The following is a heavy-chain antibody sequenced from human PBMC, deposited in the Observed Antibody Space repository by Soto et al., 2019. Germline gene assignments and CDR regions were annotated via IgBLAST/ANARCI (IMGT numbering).Heavy chain of an antibody. V-gene: IGHV3-30*03. CDR1: GFTFTNYG. CDR3: GAGPYFSDY. Sequence: QVQLVESGGGEVQPGKSLRLSCAASGFTFTNYGMHWVRQAPGKGLECVALISYDGTNKFYADSVKGRFTGSRDNSKNTLYRQMNSLRPEDTAVYYCGAGPYFSDYWGQGTLVSVSS. D-gene: IGHD6-13*01. J-gene: IGHJ4*02. CDR2: ISYDGTNK.